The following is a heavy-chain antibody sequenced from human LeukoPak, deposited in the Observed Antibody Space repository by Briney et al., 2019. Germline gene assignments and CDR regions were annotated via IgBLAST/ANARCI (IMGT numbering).Heavy chain of an antibody. CDR3: ARAGVSSSWYPGYYYMDV. V-gene: IGHV1-18*01. CDR1: GYTFTSYG. Sequence: ASVKVSCKASGYTFTSYGISWVRQAPGQGLEWMGWISAYNGNTNYAQKLQGRVTMTTDTSTSTAYMELRSLRSDDTAVYYCARAGVSSSWYPGYYYMDVWGKGTTVTVSS. J-gene: IGHJ6*03. D-gene: IGHD6-13*01. CDR2: ISAYNGNT.